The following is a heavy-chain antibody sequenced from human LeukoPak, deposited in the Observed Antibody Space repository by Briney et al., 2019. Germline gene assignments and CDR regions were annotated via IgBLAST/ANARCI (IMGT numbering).Heavy chain of an antibody. Sequence: GASVKVSCKASGYIFTGYYMHWVRQAPGQGLEWMGRINPKSGGTKYAQKFQGRVTMTRDTSISTAYMELSRLRSDDTAVYYCARVDLWSGYYPTFDYWGQGTLVTVSS. CDR3: ARVDLWSGYYPTFDY. J-gene: IGHJ4*02. CDR1: GYIFTGYY. V-gene: IGHV1-2*06. D-gene: IGHD3-3*01. CDR2: INPKSGGT.